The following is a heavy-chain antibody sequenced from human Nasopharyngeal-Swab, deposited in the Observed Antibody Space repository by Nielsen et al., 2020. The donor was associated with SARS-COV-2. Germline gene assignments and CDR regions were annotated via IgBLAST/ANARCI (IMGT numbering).Heavy chain of an antibody. CDR1: GYTFTSYG. V-gene: IGHV1-18*01. Sequence: ASVKVSCKASGYTFTSYGISWVRQAPGQGLEWMGWISAYNGRTYYAQKFQGRVTMTTDTSTSTAYMDLRSLRSDDTAVYYCARDPRGPDYWGHGTLVTVSS. D-gene: IGHD6-25*01. J-gene: IGHJ4*01. CDR3: ARDPRGPDY. CDR2: ISAYNGRT.